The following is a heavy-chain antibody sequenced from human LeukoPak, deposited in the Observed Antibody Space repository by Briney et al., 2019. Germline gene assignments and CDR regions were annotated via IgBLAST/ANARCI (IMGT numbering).Heavy chain of an antibody. D-gene: IGHD4-17*01. V-gene: IGHV4-31*03. CDR3: ARATVATPSEFDY. J-gene: IGHJ4*02. Sequence: SETLSLTCTVSGGSVSSGAYYWSWIRQHPGKGLEWIGYISYSGNTYYNPSLRSRASISADTPKSQFSLKLSSTTAADTAVYHCARATVATPSEFDYWGQGTLVTVSS. CDR2: ISYSGNT. CDR1: GGSVSSGAYY.